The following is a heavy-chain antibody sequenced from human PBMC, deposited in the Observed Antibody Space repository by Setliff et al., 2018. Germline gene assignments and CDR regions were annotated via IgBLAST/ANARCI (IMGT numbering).Heavy chain of an antibody. CDR3: ARLATAMLDAFDI. V-gene: IGHV4-39*01. CDR1: GGSISSSSYY. D-gene: IGHD5-18*01. Sequence: PSETLSLTCTVSGGSISSSSYYWGWIRQPPGKGLEWIGSIYYSGNTYYNASLKGRVTISGDTSKNQFSLKLTAVTAADTAVYYCARLATAMLDAFDIWGQGTMVTVSS. CDR2: IYYSGNT. J-gene: IGHJ3*02.